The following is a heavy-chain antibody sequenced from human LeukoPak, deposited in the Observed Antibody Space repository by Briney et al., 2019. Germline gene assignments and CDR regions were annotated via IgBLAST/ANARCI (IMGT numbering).Heavy chain of an antibody. CDR1: GYTFTSYD. CDR2: VNPNSGNT. D-gene: IGHD5-18*01. V-gene: IGHV1-8*03. CDR3: AKGMGYSYGVDY. Sequence: ASVKVSCKASGYTFTSYDINWVRQATGQGLEWMGWVNPNSGNTGYAQKFQGRVTITRNTSISTAYMELSSLRSEDTAVYYCAKGMGYSYGVDYWGQGTLVTVSS. J-gene: IGHJ4*02.